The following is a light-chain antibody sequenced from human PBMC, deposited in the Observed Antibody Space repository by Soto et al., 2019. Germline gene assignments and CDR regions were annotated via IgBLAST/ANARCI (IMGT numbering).Light chain of an antibody. CDR2: DAS. Sequence: DIQMTQSPSSLSASVGDRVTITCQASQNINNYLNWYQQKPGRAPKLLIYDASNLEAGVPSRFRGSGSGTDFTFSISRLQPDDVGIYYCQQYNERPPWTFGQGTKVEIK. CDR1: QNINNY. J-gene: IGKJ1*01. CDR3: QQYNERPPWT. V-gene: IGKV1-33*01.